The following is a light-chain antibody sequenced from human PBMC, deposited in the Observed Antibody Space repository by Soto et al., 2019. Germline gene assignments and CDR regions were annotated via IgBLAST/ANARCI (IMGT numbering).Light chain of an antibody. CDR1: QSVSSSY. Sequence: EIVLTQSPGTLSLSPGERATLSCRASQSVSSSYLAWYQQKPGQAPRLLIYGASSRATGIPDRFSGSGSGTDFNLTISRLEPEDFAVYYCQQYGSSPPTTFGQGTKVDIK. V-gene: IGKV3-20*01. J-gene: IGKJ1*01. CDR3: QQYGSSPPTT. CDR2: GAS.